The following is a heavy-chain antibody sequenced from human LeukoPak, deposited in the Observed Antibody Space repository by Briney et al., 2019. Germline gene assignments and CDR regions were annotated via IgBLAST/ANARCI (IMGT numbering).Heavy chain of an antibody. CDR2: IYYSGST. J-gene: IGHJ4*02. V-gene: IGHV4-34*01. D-gene: IGHD6-19*01. Sequence: PSETLSLTCAVYGGSFSGYYWTWIRQPPGKGLEWIGSIYYSGSTYYNPSLKSRVTISVDTSKNQFSLKLSSVTAADTAVYYCARHDSSGWYYFDYWGQGTLVTVSS. CDR3: ARHDSSGWYYFDY. CDR1: GGSFSGYY.